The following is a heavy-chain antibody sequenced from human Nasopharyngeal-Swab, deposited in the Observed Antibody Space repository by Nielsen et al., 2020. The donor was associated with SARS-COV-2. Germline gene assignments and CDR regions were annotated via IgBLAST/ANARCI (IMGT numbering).Heavy chain of an antibody. V-gene: IGHV1-2*06. CDR3: ARDDSSGWYGYYYYMDV. Sequence: ASVKVSCKASGYTFTGYYMHWVRRAPEKGLEWMGRINPNSGGTNYAQKFQGRVTMTRDTSISTAYMELSRLRSDETAVYYCARDDSSGWYGYYYYMDVWGKGTTVTVSS. J-gene: IGHJ6*03. D-gene: IGHD6-19*01. CDR2: INPNSGGT. CDR1: GYTFTGYY.